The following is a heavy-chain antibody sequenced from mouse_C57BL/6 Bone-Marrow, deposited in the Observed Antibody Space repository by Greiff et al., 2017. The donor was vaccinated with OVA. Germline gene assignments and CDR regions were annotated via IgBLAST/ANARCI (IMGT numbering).Heavy chain of an antibody. CDR1: GFTFSNYW. J-gene: IGHJ3*01. CDR2: IRLKSDNYAT. CDR3: TGNDGYYPFAY. V-gene: IGHV6-3*01. Sequence: EVQLMESGGGLVQPGGSMKLSCVASGFTFSNYWMNWVRQSPEKGLEWVAQIRLKSDNYATHYAESVKGRFTISRDDSKSSVYLQMNNLRAEDTGIDYCTGNDGYYPFAYWGQGTLVTVSA. D-gene: IGHD2-3*01.